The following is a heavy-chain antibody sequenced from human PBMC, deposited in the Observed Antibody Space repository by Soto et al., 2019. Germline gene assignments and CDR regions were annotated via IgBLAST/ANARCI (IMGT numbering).Heavy chain of an antibody. V-gene: IGHV3-23*01. CDR3: AKDPSFPYSSSWYLPSFDP. Sequence: PGGSLRLSCAASGFTFSSYAMSWVRQAPGKGLEWVSAISGSGGSTYYADSVKGRFTISRDNSKNTLYLQMNSLRAEDTAVYYCAKDPSFPYSSSWYLPSFDPWGQGTLVTVSS. CDR1: GFTFSSYA. J-gene: IGHJ5*02. D-gene: IGHD6-13*01. CDR2: ISGSGGST.